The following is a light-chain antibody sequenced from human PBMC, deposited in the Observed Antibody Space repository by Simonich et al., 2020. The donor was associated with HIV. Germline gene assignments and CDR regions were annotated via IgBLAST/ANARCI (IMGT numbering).Light chain of an antibody. Sequence: EIVLTQSPATLSLSPGERATLSCRASQSVSSYLAWYQQKPGQAPRLLIYDASNRATGIPARFSGSESGTDFTLTISSLEPEDFAVYYCQQRCNWPPALTFGGGTKVKIK. V-gene: IGKV3-11*01. J-gene: IGKJ4*01. CDR3: QQRCNWPPALT. CDR2: DAS. CDR1: QSVSSY.